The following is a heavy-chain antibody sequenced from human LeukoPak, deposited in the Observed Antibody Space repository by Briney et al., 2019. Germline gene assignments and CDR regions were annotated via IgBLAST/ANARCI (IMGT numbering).Heavy chain of an antibody. Sequence: GGSLRLSCAASGFSFSRYGMTWVRQAPGKGLEWVSTISAGGDSTYYADSVKGRFTISRDNSKNTLYLQMNSLRAEDTAVYYCARIGYSYGDFLYYYYYYMDVWGKGTTVTVSS. V-gene: IGHV3-23*01. J-gene: IGHJ6*03. CDR1: GFSFSRYG. CDR3: ARIGYSYGDFLYYYYYYMDV. D-gene: IGHD5-18*01. CDR2: ISAGGDST.